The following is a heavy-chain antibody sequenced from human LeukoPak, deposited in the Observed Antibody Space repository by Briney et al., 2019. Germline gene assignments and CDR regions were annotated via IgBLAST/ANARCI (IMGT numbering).Heavy chain of an antibody. Sequence: GGSLRLSCVASGFTVSTNYMSWVRQAPGKGLEWVSVIYSGGSTYYADSMKGRFTISRDNSKNTLYLQMNSLRAEDTAVYYCAKVTSIAAPQRDYWGQGTLVTVSS. D-gene: IGHD6-6*01. CDR3: AKVTSIAAPQRDY. J-gene: IGHJ4*02. CDR2: IYSGGST. CDR1: GFTVSTNY. V-gene: IGHV3-53*05.